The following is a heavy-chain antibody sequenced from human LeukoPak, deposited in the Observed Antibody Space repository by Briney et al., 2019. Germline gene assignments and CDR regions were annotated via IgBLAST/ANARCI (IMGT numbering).Heavy chain of an antibody. J-gene: IGHJ4*02. CDR2: INPNGGDT. V-gene: IGHV1-2*02. CDR1: GYTFTDYY. CDR3: STLKETDY. Sequence: ASVKVSCKTSGYTFTDYYMHGVRQAPGQGLEWMGWINPNGGDTNYAQKFQGRVTMTRDTSISTAYMELSWLTSDDTAVYHCSTLKETDYWGQGTLVTVSS.